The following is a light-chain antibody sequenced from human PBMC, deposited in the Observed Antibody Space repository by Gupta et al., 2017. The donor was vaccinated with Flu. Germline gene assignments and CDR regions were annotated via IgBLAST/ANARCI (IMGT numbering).Light chain of an antibody. V-gene: IGLV3-21*02. CDR3: QVWDTTSDQPV. CDR1: NVVSNS. Sequence: GQTATITWGGNNVVSNSVHWSPQKPGPPPVLLLYYDSDRLSGIPERISGSKSGNTATLTISRVEGGDEADYYCQVWDTTSDQPVFGGGTKLTVL. J-gene: IGLJ2*01. CDR2: YDS.